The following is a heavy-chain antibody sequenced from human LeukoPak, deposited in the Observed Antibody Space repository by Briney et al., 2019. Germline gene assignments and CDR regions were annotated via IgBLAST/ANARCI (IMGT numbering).Heavy chain of an antibody. CDR1: GFTFSRYW. V-gene: IGHV3-7*01. CDR3: ARYPGSSYYDSSGYCDY. D-gene: IGHD3-22*01. Sequence: GGSLRLSCAASGFTFSRYWMTWVRQAPGEGLEWVSNIKEDGGGKDHVDSVKGRFTISRDNAKNTLYLQMNRLRAEDMAVYYCARYPGSSYYDSSGYCDYWGQGTLVTVSS. CDR2: IKEDGGGK. J-gene: IGHJ4*02.